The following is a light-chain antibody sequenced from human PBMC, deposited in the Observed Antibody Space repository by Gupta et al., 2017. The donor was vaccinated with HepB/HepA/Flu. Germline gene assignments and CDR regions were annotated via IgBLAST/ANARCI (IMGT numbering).Light chain of an antibody. CDR2: DVS. V-gene: IGLV2-14*03. CDR3: SSYTSSSTPV. J-gene: IGLJ1*01. Sequence: QSALTQPASVSGSPGQSITISCTGTSSDVGGYNYASWYQQHPGKAPKLMIYDVSNRPSGVSNRVSGSKSGNTASLTISGLQAEDEADYYCSSYTSSSTPVFGTGTKVTVL. CDR1: SSDVGGYNY.